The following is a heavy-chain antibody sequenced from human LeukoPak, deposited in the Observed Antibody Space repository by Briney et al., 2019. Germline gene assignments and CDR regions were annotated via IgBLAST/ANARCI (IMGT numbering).Heavy chain of an antibody. CDR1: GFTFSSYA. Sequence: GGSLRLSCAASGFTFSSYAMSWVRQAPGKGLEWVSVISGSGGSTYYADSVKGRFTISRDNSKNTLYLQMNSLRAEDTAVYYCARLPVGATSHFDYWGQGTLVTVSS. D-gene: IGHD1-26*01. V-gene: IGHV3-23*01. CDR2: ISGSGGST. J-gene: IGHJ4*02. CDR3: ARLPVGATSHFDY.